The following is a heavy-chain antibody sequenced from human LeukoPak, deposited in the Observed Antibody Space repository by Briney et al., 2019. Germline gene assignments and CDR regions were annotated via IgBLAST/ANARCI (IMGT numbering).Heavy chain of an antibody. Sequence: SETLSLTCTVSGGSISSYYWSWIRQPPGKGLEWIGYIYYSGSTNYNPSLKSRVTISVDTSKNQFSLKLSSVTAADTAVYYCASFYDILTGYNDYWGQGTLVTVSS. J-gene: IGHJ4*02. CDR1: GGSISSYY. CDR2: IYYSGST. D-gene: IGHD3-9*01. CDR3: ASFYDILTGYNDY. V-gene: IGHV4-59*12.